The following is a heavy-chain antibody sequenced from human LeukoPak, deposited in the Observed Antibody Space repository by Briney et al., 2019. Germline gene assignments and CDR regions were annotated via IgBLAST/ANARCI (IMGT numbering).Heavy chain of an antibody. CDR3: ARDSPYYYGSGSYQENWFDP. V-gene: IGHV1-18*01. CDR1: GYTFTSYG. CDR2: ISAYNGNT. J-gene: IGHJ5*02. D-gene: IGHD3-10*01. Sequence: GASVKVSCKASGYTFTSYGISWVRQAPGQGLEWMGWISAYNGNTNYAQKLQGRVTMTTDTSTSTAYMELRSLRSDDTAVYYCARDSPYYYGSGSYQENWFDPWGQETLVTVSS.